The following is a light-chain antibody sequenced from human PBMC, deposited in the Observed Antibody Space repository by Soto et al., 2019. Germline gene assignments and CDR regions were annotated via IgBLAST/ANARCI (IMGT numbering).Light chain of an antibody. V-gene: IGKV1D-12*01. CDR3: QQADSFPLP. CDR1: QGISDW. J-gene: IGKJ4*01. Sequence: DIQMTQSPSSVSVSVGDSVTITCRASQGISDWLAWYQQKPGEAPKLLIYAASRLHSGVPSRFSGSGSGTDFTLTISSLQPEDVASYYCQQADSFPLPFGGGTKVEIK. CDR2: AAS.